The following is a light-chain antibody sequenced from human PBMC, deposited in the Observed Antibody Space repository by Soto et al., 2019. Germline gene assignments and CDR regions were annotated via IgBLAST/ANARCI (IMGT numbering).Light chain of an antibody. CDR1: QSVSSSY. CDR3: QQYNNWPPVT. CDR2: GAS. J-gene: IGKJ1*01. V-gene: IGKV3-15*01. Sequence: EIVLTQSPATLPVSPGERATFSCRASQSVSSSYLAWYQQKPGQAPRLLIYGASSRATGIPARFSGSGSGTDFTLTVSSLQSEDFAVYYCQQYNNWPPVTFGQGTKVDIK.